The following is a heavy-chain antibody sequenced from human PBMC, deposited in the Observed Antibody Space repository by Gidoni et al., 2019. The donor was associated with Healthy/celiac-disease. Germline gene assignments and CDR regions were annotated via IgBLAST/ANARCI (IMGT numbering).Heavy chain of an antibody. D-gene: IGHD4-17*01. CDR2: IDPSDSYT. CDR3: ARPLIYGDPSKPYYYYGMDV. V-gene: IGHV5-10-1*01. J-gene: IGHJ6*02. CDR1: GYSFTSYW. Sequence: EVQLVQSGAEVKKPGESLRISCKGSGYSFTSYWISWVRQMPGKGLEWMGRIDPSDSYTNYSPSFQGHVTISADKSISTAYLQWSSLKASDTAMYYCARPLIYGDPSKPYYYYGMDVWGQGTTVTVSS.